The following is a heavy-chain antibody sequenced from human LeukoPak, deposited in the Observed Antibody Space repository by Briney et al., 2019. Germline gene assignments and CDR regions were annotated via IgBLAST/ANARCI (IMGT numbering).Heavy chain of an antibody. CDR3: ARPLWWGYFDY. CDR2: INHSGST. J-gene: IGHJ4*02. D-gene: IGHD4/OR15-4a*01. CDR1: GGSFSGYY. Sequence: SETLSLTCAVYGGSFSGYYWSWIRQPPGKGLEWIGEINHSGSTNYNPSLKSRVTISVDTSKNQFSLKLSSVTAADTAVYYCARPLWWGYFDYWGQGTLVTVSS. V-gene: IGHV4-34*01.